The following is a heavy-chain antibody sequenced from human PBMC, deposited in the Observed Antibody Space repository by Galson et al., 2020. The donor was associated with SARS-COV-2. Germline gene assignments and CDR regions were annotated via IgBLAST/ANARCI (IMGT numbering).Heavy chain of an antibody. D-gene: IGHD2-2*01. CDR3: ARGLPAAAMGFDY. J-gene: IGHJ4*02. CDR2: IYYSGST. V-gene: IGHV4-59*01. Sequence: SETLSLTCTVSGGSISSYYWSWIRQPPGKGLEWIGYIYYSGSTNYNPSLKSRVTISVDTSKNQFSLKLSSVTAADTAVYYCARGLPAAAMGFDYWGQGTLVTVSS. CDR1: GGSISSYY.